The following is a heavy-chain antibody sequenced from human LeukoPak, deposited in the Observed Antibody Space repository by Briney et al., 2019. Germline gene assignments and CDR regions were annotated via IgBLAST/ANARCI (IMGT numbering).Heavy chain of an antibody. J-gene: IGHJ4*02. CDR1: GFTFSSYG. V-gene: IGHV3-23*01. D-gene: IGHD3-9*01. Sequence: TGGSLRLSCAASGFTFSSYGMNWVRQAPGKGLDWVSAISAGGGSTYYADSVKGRFTISRDNSKNTLYLQMNSLKTEDTAVYYCTTDRTYDILTGYLTFDYWGQGTLVTVSS. CDR3: TTDRTYDILTGYLTFDY. CDR2: ISAGGGST.